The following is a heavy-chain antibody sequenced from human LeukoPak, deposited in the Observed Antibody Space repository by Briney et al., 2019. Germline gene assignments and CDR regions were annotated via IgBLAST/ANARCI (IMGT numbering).Heavy chain of an antibody. D-gene: IGHD3-22*01. CDR2: ISGSGGST. J-gene: IGHJ6*01. CDR1: GFTFSSYA. Sequence: GGSLRLSCAASGFTFSSYAMSWVRQAPGKGLEWFSAISGSGGSTYYADSVKGRFTISRDNSKNTLYLQMNSLRDEDMAVYYCARSSPSWHSGSLYYCGMDVWGQGTTVTVSS. V-gene: IGHV3-23*01. CDR3: ARSSPSWHSGSLYYCGMDV.